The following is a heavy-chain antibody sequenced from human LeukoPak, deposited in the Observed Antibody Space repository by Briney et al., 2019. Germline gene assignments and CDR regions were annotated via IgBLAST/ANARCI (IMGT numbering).Heavy chain of an antibody. CDR3: ASARLWFGESRCAY. Sequence: ASVKVSCKASGYTFTSYGIRWVRQAPGQGLEWMGWISAYKGNTNYAQKLQGRVTMTTDTSTSTAYMELRSLRSDDTAVYYCASARLWFGESRCAYWGQGTLVTVSS. D-gene: IGHD3-10*01. CDR1: GYTFTSYG. J-gene: IGHJ4*02. CDR2: ISAYKGNT. V-gene: IGHV1-18*01.